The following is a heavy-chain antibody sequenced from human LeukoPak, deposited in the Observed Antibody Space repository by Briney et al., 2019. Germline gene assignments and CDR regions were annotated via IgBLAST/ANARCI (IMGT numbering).Heavy chain of an antibody. D-gene: IGHD2-2*01. CDR1: GGSISSYY. J-gene: IGHJ4*02. V-gene: IGHV4-4*07. CDR3: ARGLGYCSSTSCYVLDY. Sequence: SETLSLTWTVSGGSISSYYWSWIRQPAGKGLEWIGRIYTSGSTNYNPSLKSRVTMSVDTSKNQFSLKLSSVTAADTAVYYCARGLGYCSSTSCYVLDYWGQGTLVTVSS. CDR2: IYTSGST.